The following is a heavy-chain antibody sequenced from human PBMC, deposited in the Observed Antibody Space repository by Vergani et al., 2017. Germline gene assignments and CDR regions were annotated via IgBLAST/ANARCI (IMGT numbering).Heavy chain of an antibody. CDR3: ARDLSIAAAAPPRHAFDI. CDR2: ISSSSSYI. J-gene: IGHJ3*02. CDR1: GFTFSSYS. V-gene: IGHV3-21*01. Sequence: EVQLVESGGGLVKPGGSLRLSCAASGFTFSSYSMNWVRQAPGKGLECVSSISSSSSYIYYADSVKGRFTISRDNAKNSLYLQMNSLRAEDTAVYYCARDLSIAAAAPPRHAFDIWGQGTMVTVSS. D-gene: IGHD6-13*01.